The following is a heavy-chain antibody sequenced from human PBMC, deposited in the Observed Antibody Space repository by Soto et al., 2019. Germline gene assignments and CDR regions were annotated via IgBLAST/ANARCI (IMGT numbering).Heavy chain of an antibody. CDR1: GASISGYF. D-gene: IGHD2-8*01. CDR2: IYDSWST. V-gene: IGHV4-59*01. J-gene: IGHJ6*02. CDR3: ARGVYVDYYGMDV. Sequence: SETLSLTCTVSGASISGYFWSWIRQPPGKGLEWIGDIYDSWSTSDNPSLRSRVTILVDTSKNQFSLEMSSMTAADTAVYYCARGVYVDYYGMDVWGQGTTVTVSS.